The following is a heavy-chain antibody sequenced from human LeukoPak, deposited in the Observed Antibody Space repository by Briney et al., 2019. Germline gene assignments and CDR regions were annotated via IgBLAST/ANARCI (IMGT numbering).Heavy chain of an antibody. V-gene: IGHV3-23*01. D-gene: IGHD5-18*01. Sequence: GGSLRLSCAASGFTFSDYYMSWIRQAPGKGLEWVSAISGSGGSTYYADSVKGRFTISRDNSKNTLYLQMNSLRAEDTAVYYCAKTMRLWPYYFDYWGQGTLVTVSS. CDR3: AKTMRLWPYYFDY. CDR1: GFTFSDYY. J-gene: IGHJ4*02. CDR2: ISGSGGST.